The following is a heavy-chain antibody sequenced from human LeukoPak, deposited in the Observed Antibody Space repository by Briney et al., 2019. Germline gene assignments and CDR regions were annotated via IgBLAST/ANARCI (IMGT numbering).Heavy chain of an antibody. D-gene: IGHD3-22*01. V-gene: IGHV4-59*01. J-gene: IGHJ3*02. Sequence: KPSESLTLSCTASGFTISSYYMSWVRQAPGKGLEWVAYIYYGGSTNYEHSLKSRVTISIDTSKNQFSLKLSSVTAADTAVYYCARVTDYYDSSGYYSLGAFDSWGQGTMVTVSS. CDR3: ARVTDYYDSSGYYSLGAFDS. CDR2: IYYGGST. CDR1: GFTISSYY.